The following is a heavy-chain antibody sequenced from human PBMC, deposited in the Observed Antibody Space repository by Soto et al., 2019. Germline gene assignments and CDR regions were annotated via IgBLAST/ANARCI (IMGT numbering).Heavy chain of an antibody. J-gene: IGHJ4*02. V-gene: IGHV3-21*01. CDR3: ARDTSGDSIAHQIDY. CDR1: GVTFTNYS. CDR2: ISSGSNYI. Sequence: EVQLVESGGGLVKAGWYLRLSCAASGVTFTNYSLHWVRQAPGQGLAWVSSISSGSNYIYYADSVKGRFTISRDNAKKSLLLPMNSPRAKETAVYFCARDTSGDSIAHQIDYWGQGTLVPVSS.